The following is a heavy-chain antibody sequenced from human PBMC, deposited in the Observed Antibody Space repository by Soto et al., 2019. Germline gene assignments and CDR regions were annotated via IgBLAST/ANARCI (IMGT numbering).Heavy chain of an antibody. D-gene: IGHD3-22*01. J-gene: IGHJ6*02. CDR2: IGTAGDT. CDR3: AKDNMGVVAVDQHNNMDV. Sequence: EVQLVESGGGLVQPGGSLRLSCAASGFTFSSYDMHWVRQATGKGLEWVSAIGTAGDTYYPGSVKGRFTISRDNSKNTLYLQMNRLRSEDTAVYYCAKDNMGVVAVDQHNNMDVWGQGTTVSVSS. CDR1: GFTFSSYD. V-gene: IGHV3-13*01.